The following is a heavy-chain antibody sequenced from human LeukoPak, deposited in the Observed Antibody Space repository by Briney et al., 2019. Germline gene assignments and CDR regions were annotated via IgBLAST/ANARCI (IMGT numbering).Heavy chain of an antibody. CDR1: GGTFSNYA. D-gene: IGHD4-17*01. V-gene: IGHV1-69*04. J-gene: IGHJ4*02. CDR2: IIPILAMA. Sequence: SVKVSCKTSGGTFSNYAISWVRQAPGHGLEWMGRIIPILAMAIYAQEFQGRATITADKSTSTAYMELSSLRSEDTAVYYCARGNGDHAGYFDYWGQGTLITVSS. CDR3: ARGNGDHAGYFDY.